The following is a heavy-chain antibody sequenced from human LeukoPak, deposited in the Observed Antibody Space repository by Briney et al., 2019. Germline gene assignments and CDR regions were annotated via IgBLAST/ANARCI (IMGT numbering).Heavy chain of an antibody. V-gene: IGHV3-48*03. CDR3: ARDQAGRHSDY. D-gene: IGHD6-13*01. Sequence: GGSLRLSCAASGFTFSSYEMNWVRQAPGEGLEGVSYISSSVSTIYYADPVNGRFTISRDNAKNSLYLQMNSLRAEDSAVYYCARDQAGRHSDYWGQGTLVTVSS. CDR1: GFTFSSYE. CDR2: ISSSVSTI. J-gene: IGHJ4*02.